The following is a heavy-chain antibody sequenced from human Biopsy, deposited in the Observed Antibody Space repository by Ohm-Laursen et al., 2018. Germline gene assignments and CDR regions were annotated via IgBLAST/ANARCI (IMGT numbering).Heavy chain of an antibody. CDR1: GWSLRDPISLYF. CDR3: ARVGVGAPSIDHFDS. J-gene: IGHJ4*02. Sequence: PPGTLSLTCSVSGWSLRDPISLYFWNWIRLSPDKGLEWIASIYSTGTANYNPSLKSRLDVSLDEGTSRDQVSLNLMSVTAADSAVYYCARVGVGAPSIDHFDSWGQGALVTVSS. V-gene: IGHV4-4*08. D-gene: IGHD1-26*01. CDR2: IYSTGTA.